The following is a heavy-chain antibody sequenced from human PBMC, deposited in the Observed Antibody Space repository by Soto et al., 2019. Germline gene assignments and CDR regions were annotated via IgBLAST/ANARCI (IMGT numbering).Heavy chain of an antibody. CDR2: IYYSGST. CDR3: ARVGGIVGATTHDY. Sequence: QVQLQESGPGLVKPSQTLSLTCTVSGGSISSGDYYWSWIRQPPGKGLEWIGYIYYSGSTNYNPSLESRVTISVDTSKNHFSLKLSSVTAADTAVYYCARVGGIVGATTHDYWGQGTLVTVSS. J-gene: IGHJ4*02. CDR1: GGSISSGDYY. V-gene: IGHV4-30-4*01. D-gene: IGHD1-26*01.